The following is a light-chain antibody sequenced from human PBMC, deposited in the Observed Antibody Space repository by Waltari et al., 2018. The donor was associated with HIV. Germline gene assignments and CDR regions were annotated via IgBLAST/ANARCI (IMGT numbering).Light chain of an antibody. J-gene: IGLJ2*01. CDR2: RDS. CDR1: NIGSKN. Sequence: SYELTQPLSVSVALGQTARITCGGNNIGSKNVHWYHHKPGLAPVLGIYRDSNRPAGIPERFSASNSGNTATLTSSRAQAGDEADYYCQVWDSSTGVFGGGTKLTVL. CDR3: QVWDSSTGV. V-gene: IGLV3-9*01.